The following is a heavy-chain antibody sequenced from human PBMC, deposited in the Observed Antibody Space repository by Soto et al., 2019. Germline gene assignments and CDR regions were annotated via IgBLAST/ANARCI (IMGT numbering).Heavy chain of an antibody. CDR1: GFTFSSYS. J-gene: IGHJ3*02. CDR3: ARMIVVGHDAFDI. CDR2: ISSSSSYI. Sequence: VGSLRLSCAASGFTFSSYSMNWVRQAPGKGLEWVSSISSSSSYIYYADSVKGRFTISRDNAKNSLYLQMNSLRAEDTAVYYCARMIVVGHDAFDIWGQGTMVTVSS. D-gene: IGHD3-22*01. V-gene: IGHV3-21*01.